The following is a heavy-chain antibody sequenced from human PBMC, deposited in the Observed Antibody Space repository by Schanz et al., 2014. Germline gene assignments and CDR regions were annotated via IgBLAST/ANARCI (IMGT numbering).Heavy chain of an antibody. D-gene: IGHD2-15*01. J-gene: IGHJ5*02. CDR1: GFTFSTYA. CDR2: ISIRGGNT. Sequence: EVQLVESGGGLVQPGGSLRLSCAASGFTFSTYAMTWVRQAPGKGLEWVSSISIRGGNTYYTDSVKGRFTISRDNSKNTLDLQMNSLRAEDTAQYHCVKEEWWRFDPWGQGTLVTVSS. CDR3: VKEEWWRFDP. V-gene: IGHV3-23*04.